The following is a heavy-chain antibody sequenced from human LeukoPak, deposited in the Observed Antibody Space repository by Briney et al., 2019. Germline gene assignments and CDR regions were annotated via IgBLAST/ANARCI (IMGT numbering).Heavy chain of an antibody. CDR3: TTDSRSYGWELLKDEGFDY. V-gene: IGHV3-15*01. CDR1: GFTFSNAW. J-gene: IGHJ4*02. Sequence: AGGSLRLSCAASGFTFSNAWMSWVRQAPGKGLEWVGHIKSKTDGGTTDYAAPVKGRFTISRDDSKNTLYLQMNSLKTEDTAVYYCTTDSRSYGWELLKDEGFDYWGQGTLVTVSS. D-gene: IGHD1-26*01. CDR2: IKSKTDGGTT.